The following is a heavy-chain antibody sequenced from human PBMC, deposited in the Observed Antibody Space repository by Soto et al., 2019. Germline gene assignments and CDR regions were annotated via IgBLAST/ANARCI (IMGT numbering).Heavy chain of an antibody. V-gene: IGHV4-59*02. CDR2: IYYSGST. Sequence: SETLSLTCTVSGGSVSNNYWSWIRQPPGKGLEWIGYIYYSGSTYYNPSLKSRVTISVDTSKNQFSLKLRSVAAADTAVYYCARENWGNSNWFDPWGQGTLVTVSS. CDR1: GGSVSNNY. J-gene: IGHJ5*02. D-gene: IGHD3-16*01. CDR3: ARENWGNSNWFDP.